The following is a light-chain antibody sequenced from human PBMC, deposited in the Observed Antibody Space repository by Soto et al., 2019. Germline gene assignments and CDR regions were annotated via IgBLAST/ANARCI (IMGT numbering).Light chain of an antibody. V-gene: IGKV3-20*01. CDR1: QSVNNNY. CDR2: GAS. J-gene: IGKJ3*01. Sequence: EIVLTQSPGTLSLSPGERATLSCRASQSVNNNYLAWYQQKPGQPPRLLIYGASRRAIGIPDRFSGGGSGTDFTVTISRLEPEDFAVYYCQQYGSSYTFGPGTKVDIK. CDR3: QQYGSSYT.